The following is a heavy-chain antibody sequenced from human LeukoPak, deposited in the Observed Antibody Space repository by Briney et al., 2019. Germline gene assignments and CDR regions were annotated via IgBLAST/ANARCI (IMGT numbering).Heavy chain of an antibody. CDR3: ARGNRAVGVDS. J-gene: IGHJ4*02. D-gene: IGHD6-19*01. CDR1: GYTFTSYT. CDR2: INTNTGNP. Sequence: GASVKFSCKASGYTFTSYTLNWVRQAPGQSLEWMGWINTNTGNPTYAQGFRGRFVFSLDMSISTTYLQISSLKTEDTAVYFCARGNRAVGVDSWGQGTLVTVSS. V-gene: IGHV7-4-1*02.